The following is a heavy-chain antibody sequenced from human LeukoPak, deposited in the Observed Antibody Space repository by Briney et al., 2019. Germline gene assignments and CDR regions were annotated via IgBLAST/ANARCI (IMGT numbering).Heavy chain of an antibody. V-gene: IGHV3-21*01. Sequence: PGGSLRLSCAASGFTLSSYSMNWVRQAPGTGLEWVSSISSSSTYIDYAASVKGRFTISRDNAKNSLYPQMNSLRAEDTAVYYCARESSSWSSRYFDYWGQGTLVTVSS. CDR1: GFTLSSYS. J-gene: IGHJ4*02. CDR2: ISSSSTYI. CDR3: ARESSSWSSRYFDY. D-gene: IGHD6-13*01.